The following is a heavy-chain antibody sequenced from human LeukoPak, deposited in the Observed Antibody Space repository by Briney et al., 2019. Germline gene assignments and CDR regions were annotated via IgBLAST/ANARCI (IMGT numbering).Heavy chain of an antibody. V-gene: IGHV3-21*01. Sequence: PGGSLRLSCAASGFTFSSYSMNWVRQAPGKGLEWVSSISSSSSYIYYADSVKGRFAISRDNAKNSLYLQMNSLRAEDTAVYYCARGHDYYGSGSYLYYFDYWGQGTLVTVSS. D-gene: IGHD3-10*01. J-gene: IGHJ4*02. CDR3: ARGHDYYGSGSYLYYFDY. CDR2: ISSSSSYI. CDR1: GFTFSSYS.